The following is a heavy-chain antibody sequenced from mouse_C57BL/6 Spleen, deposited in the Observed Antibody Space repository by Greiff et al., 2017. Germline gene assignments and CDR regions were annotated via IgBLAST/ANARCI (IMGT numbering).Heavy chain of an antibody. J-gene: IGHJ4*01. D-gene: IGHD2-4*01. CDR3: TRFWDYDGDYAMDY. V-gene: IGHV1-15*01. CDR2: IDPETGGT. Sequence: QVQLKQSGAELVRPGASVTLSCKASGYTFTDYEMHWVKQTPVHGLEWIGAIDPETGGTAYNQKFKGKAILTADKSSSTAYMELRSLTSEDSAVYYCTRFWDYDGDYAMDYWGQGTSVTVSS. CDR1: GYTFTDYE.